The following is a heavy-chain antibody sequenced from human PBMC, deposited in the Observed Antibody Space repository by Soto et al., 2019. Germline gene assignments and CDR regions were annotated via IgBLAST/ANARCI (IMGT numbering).Heavy chain of an antibody. J-gene: IGHJ4*02. CDR1: GFTFRGDA. V-gene: IGHV3-23*01. D-gene: IGHD1-20*01. CDR3: ARSEMTYNWND. CDR2: ISGSGEMT. Sequence: EVHLLESGGDLVQPGGSLRLSCAASGFTFRGDAMSWVRQAPGKGLEWVSSISGSGEMTHYADSVKGRFTISRDNAKNTLYLQMESLRAEDTALYYCARSEMTYNWNDWGQGALVTVSS.